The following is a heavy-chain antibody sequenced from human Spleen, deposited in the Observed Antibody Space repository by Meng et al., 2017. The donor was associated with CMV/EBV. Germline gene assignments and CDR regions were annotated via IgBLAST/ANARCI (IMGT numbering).Heavy chain of an antibody. CDR2: ISYDGRNK. CDR1: GFSFSNYA. Sequence: GESLKISCVASGFSFSNYAMHWVRQAPGKGLEWVALISYDGRNKKYGDAVKDRLTISRDNSKNTLYLQMNSLRAEDTAVYYCARDKYSGFDYWGQGTLVTVSS. V-gene: IGHV3-30*04. J-gene: IGHJ4*02. CDR3: ARDKYSGFDY. D-gene: IGHD2/OR15-2a*01.